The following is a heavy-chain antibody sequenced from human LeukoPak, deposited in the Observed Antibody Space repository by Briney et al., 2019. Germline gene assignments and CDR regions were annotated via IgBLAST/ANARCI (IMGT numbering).Heavy chain of an antibody. CDR2: ISSGSSTI. Sequence: PGGSLRLSCAVSGFTFSSDSMNWVRQAPGKGLEWISYISSGSSTIYYADSVKCRFTISRDNAKSSLYLQMNSLTAEDTAVYYCDPILSGMPWGQGTLVTVSS. J-gene: IGHJ5*02. CDR3: DPILSGMP. CDR1: GFTFSSDS. V-gene: IGHV3-48*01. D-gene: IGHD5-12*01.